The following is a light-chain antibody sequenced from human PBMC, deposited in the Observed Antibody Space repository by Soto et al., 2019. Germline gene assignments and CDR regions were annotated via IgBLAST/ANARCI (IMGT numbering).Light chain of an antibody. CDR2: DVT. J-gene: IGLJ3*02. V-gene: IGLV2-11*01. CDR3: CSYAGSYPWV. CDR1: SSNVGGYKY. Sequence: QSALTQPRSVSGSPRQSVTISCTGTSSNVGGYKYVSWYQQHPGKAPQLMIYDVTRRPSGVPDRFSGSKSGNTASLTISGLQAEDEADYYCCSYAGSYPWVFGGGTKLTVL.